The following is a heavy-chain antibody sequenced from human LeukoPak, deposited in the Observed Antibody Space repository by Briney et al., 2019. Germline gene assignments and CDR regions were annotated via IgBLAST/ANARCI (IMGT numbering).Heavy chain of an antibody. Sequence: ASVTVSCKASGYTFTSYDINWVRQATGQGLEWMGWMNPNSGNTGYAQKFQGRVTMTRNTSISTAYMELSSLRSEDTAVYYCARGREGYYDSSGYYYYYFDYWGQGTLVTVSS. CDR1: GYTFTSYD. CDR3: ARGREGYYDSSGYYYYYFDY. CDR2: MNPNSGNT. V-gene: IGHV1-8*01. D-gene: IGHD3-22*01. J-gene: IGHJ4*02.